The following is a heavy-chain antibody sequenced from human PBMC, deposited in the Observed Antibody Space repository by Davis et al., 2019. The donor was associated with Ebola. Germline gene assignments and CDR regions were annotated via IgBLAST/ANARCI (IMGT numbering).Heavy chain of an antibody. CDR3: ARPYCSGGSCYSPPDY. CDR2: INTDGSYT. D-gene: IGHD2-15*01. CDR1: GFTLSTFW. Sequence: HTGGSLRLSCTASGFTLSTFWVHWVRQAPGKGLVWLSTINTDGSYTTYADSVRGRFPISRDNIQDTVYLQMNSLGAEDTAVYYCARPYCSGGSCYSPPDYWGQGTLVTVSS. J-gene: IGHJ4*02. V-gene: IGHV3-74*01.